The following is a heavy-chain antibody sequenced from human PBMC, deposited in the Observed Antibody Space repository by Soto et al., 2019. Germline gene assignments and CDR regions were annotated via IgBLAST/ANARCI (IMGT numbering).Heavy chain of an antibody. CDR1: GFTFSSYG. D-gene: IGHD4-17*01. Sequence: PGGSLILSCAASGFTFSSYGMHWVRQAPGKGLEWVAVISYDGSNKYYADSVKGRFTISRDNSKNTLYLQMNSLRAEDTAVYYCAKGTTVTSAFDIWGQGTMVTVSS. CDR2: ISYDGSNK. CDR3: AKGTTVTSAFDI. J-gene: IGHJ3*02. V-gene: IGHV3-30*18.